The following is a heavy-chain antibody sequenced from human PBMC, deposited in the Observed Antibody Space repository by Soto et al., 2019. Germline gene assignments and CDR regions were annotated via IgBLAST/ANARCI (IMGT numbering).Heavy chain of an antibody. CDR3: APSAHDYIWGSYRAFDY. D-gene: IGHD3-16*02. V-gene: IGHV2-5*02. Sequence: QITLKESGPTLVKPTQTLTLTCTFSGFSLSTSGVGVGWIRQPPGKALEWLALIYWDDDKRYSPSLKSRLTITKDTSKNQVVLTMTNMDPVDTATYYCAPSAHDYIWGSYRAFDYWGQGTLVTVSS. CDR1: GFSLSTSGVG. CDR2: IYWDDDK. J-gene: IGHJ4*02.